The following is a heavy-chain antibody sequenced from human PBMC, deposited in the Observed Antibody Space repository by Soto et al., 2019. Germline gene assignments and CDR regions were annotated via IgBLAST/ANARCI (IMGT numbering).Heavy chain of an antibody. D-gene: IGHD6-25*01. CDR1: GFTFSSYA. Sequence: EVQLLEAGGGLVQPGGSLRLSCAASGFTFSSYAMSWVRQDPGKGLEWVSVMSGSGGGTYYADSVKGRFTISRDNSKKTLYLQMNSLRAEDTAVYFCAKDFYPHSSGWTLDYWGQGTLVTVSS. CDR3: AKDFYPHSSGWTLDY. CDR2: MSGSGGGT. V-gene: IGHV3-23*01. J-gene: IGHJ4*02.